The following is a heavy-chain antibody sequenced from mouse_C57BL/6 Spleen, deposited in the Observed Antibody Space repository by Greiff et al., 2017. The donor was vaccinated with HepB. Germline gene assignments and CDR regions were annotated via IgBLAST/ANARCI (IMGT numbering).Heavy chain of an antibody. D-gene: IGHD2-5*01. V-gene: IGHV1-82*01. CDR2: IYPGDGDT. CDR1: GYAFSSSW. Sequence: VQLQQSGPELVKPGASVKISCKASGYAFSSSWMNWVKQRPGKGLEWIGRIYPGDGDTNYNGKFKGKATLTADKSSSTAYMQLSSLTSEDSAVYFCALYYSNYEGYYAMDYWGQGTSVTVSS. J-gene: IGHJ4*01. CDR3: ALYYSNYEGYYAMDY.